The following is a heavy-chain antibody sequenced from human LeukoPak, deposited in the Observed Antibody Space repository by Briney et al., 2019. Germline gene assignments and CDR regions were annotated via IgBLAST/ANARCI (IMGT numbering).Heavy chain of an antibody. CDR2: VYSGGST. Sequence: GGSLRLSCAASGFTVSSNYMSWVRQPPGKGLEWVSVVYSGGSTYYADAVKGRFTISRDNSKNTPYLQMNSLKAEDTAVYYCARDRGGVPHYWGQGTLVTVSS. CDR1: GFTVSSNY. D-gene: IGHD2-8*02. V-gene: IGHV3-53*01. J-gene: IGHJ4*02. CDR3: ARDRGGVPHY.